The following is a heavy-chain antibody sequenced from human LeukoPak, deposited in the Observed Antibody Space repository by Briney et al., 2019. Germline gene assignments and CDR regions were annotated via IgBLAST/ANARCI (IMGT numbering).Heavy chain of an antibody. CDR1: GGSVSGHW. CDR2: VHSSGIT. Sequence: KASETLSLTCTVSGGSVSGHWWNWIRQPAGKGLQWIGRVHSSGITNYNPSLKSRITMSVDTPKNQFSLNLGSVTAADTAVYYCARFGDIIPNAFDFRGQGTMVTVSS. V-gene: IGHV4-4*07. D-gene: IGHD3-10*01. J-gene: IGHJ3*01. CDR3: ARFGDIIPNAFDF.